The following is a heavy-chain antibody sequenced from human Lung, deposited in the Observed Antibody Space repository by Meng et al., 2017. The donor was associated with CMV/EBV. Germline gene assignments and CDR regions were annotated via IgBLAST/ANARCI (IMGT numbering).Heavy chain of an antibody. Sequence: ESXKISXAASGFTFSSTWMHWVRQAPGKGLVWVSRINSVGSSTIYADSVKGRFTIFIDNARNTLYLQMNSLRSEDTAVYYCAREPYDYDSSLDYWGQGTLVTVSS. CDR1: GFTFSSTW. D-gene: IGHD3-22*01. V-gene: IGHV3-74*01. CDR2: INSVGSST. CDR3: AREPYDYDSSLDY. J-gene: IGHJ4*02.